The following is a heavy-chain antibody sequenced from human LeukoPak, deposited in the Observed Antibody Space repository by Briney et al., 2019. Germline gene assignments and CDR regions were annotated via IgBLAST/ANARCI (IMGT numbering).Heavy chain of an antibody. Sequence: SETLPLTCTVSGGSISSFYWNWIRQPPGQGLHWIGYITSSGSTNYNHSLNSRVTISVDTSKNQFSLKLSSVTAADTAVYYCARRPAAVSGGAFDIWGQGTMGPVSS. V-gene: IGHV4-59*08. D-gene: IGHD6-19*01. CDR3: ARRPAAVSGGAFDI. CDR2: ITSSGST. J-gene: IGHJ3*02. CDR1: GGSISSFY.